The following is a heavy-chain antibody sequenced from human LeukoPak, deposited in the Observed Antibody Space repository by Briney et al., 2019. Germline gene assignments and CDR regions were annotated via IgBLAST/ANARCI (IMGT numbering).Heavy chain of an antibody. CDR1: GGSISSYY. CDR3: ATRDGYTDFDY. CDR2: ISDIGSI. D-gene: IGHD5-24*01. J-gene: IGHJ4*02. V-gene: IGHV4-59*12. Sequence: SETLSLTCTVSGGSISSYYWSWIRQPPGKGLEWIAYISDIGSINYNPSLKSRVTISVDRSKNQFSLKLSSVTAADTAVYYCATRDGYTDFDYWGQGTLVTVSS.